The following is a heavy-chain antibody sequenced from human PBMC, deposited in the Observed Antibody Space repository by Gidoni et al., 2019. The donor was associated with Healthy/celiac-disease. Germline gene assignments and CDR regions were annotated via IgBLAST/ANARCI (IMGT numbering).Heavy chain of an antibody. CDR3: AKGITMIVVVTGTFDY. D-gene: IGHD3-22*01. Sequence: EVQLLESGGGLVQPGGSLRLSCAASGFTFSSYAMSWVRQAPGKGLEWVSAISGSGGSTYYADSVKGRFTISRDNSKNTLYLQMNSLRAEDTAVYYCAKGITMIVVVTGTFDYWGQGTLVTVSS. CDR2: ISGSGGST. V-gene: IGHV3-23*01. J-gene: IGHJ4*02. CDR1: GFTFSSYA.